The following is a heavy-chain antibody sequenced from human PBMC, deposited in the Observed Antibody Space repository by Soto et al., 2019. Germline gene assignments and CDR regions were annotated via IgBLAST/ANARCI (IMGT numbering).Heavy chain of an antibody. Sequence: QVQLVESGGGVVQPGRSLRLSCAASGFTFSSYAMHWVRQAPGEGLEWVAVITYNGSNKYNADSVKGRFTISRDNSTNTLYLQMNSLRADDTAVYYCARDWKSYYDSVGVGDGLDWGQGTLVTVSS. J-gene: IGHJ4*02. V-gene: IGHV3-30-3*01. D-gene: IGHD3-22*01. CDR3: ARDWKSYYDSVGVGDGLD. CDR2: ITYNGSNK. CDR1: GFTFSSYA.